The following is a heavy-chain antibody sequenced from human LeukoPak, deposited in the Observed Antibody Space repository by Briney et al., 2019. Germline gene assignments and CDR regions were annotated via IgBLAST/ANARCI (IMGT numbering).Heavy chain of an antibody. CDR2: INHSGST. CDR3: ARRKATYYDFWSGYYTRGGYYFDY. J-gene: IGHJ4*02. Sequence: SETLSLSCAVYGGSFSGYYWSWIRQPPGKGLEWIREINHSGSTNYNPSLKSRVTISVDTSKNQFSLKLSSVTAADTAVYYCARRKATYYDFWSGYYTRGGYYFDYWGQGTLVTVSS. D-gene: IGHD3-3*01. CDR1: GGSFSGYY. V-gene: IGHV4-34*01.